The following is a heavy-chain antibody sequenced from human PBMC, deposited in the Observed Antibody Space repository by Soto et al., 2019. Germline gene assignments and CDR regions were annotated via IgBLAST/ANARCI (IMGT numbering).Heavy chain of an antibody. Sequence: LSLTCTVSGDSVSSDNYYWTWIRQPPGKGLEWIGYIFSSGSTHYNPSLKSRVTIALDTSNNQFSLKLTSVTAADTAVYYCARDIRGYSRAFDYWGQGTLVTVSS. CDR2: IFSSGST. D-gene: IGHD5-18*01. V-gene: IGHV4-61*01. J-gene: IGHJ4*02. CDR3: ARDIRGYSRAFDY. CDR1: GDSVSSDNYY.